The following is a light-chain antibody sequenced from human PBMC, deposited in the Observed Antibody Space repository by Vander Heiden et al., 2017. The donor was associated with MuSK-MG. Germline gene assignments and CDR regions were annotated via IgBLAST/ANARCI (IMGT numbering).Light chain of an antibody. CDR2: AAS. Sequence: EIMLTQSPATLSVSPGEIATLSCRASQSITSNLAWYQQKPGQAPRLLIYAASTRAAGIPARFSGSGSRTESTLTLSRLQSEDFAVYYCQQYSNWPPWTFGQGTKVEIK. V-gene: IGKV3-15*01. J-gene: IGKJ1*01. CDR1: QSITSN. CDR3: QQYSNWPPWT.